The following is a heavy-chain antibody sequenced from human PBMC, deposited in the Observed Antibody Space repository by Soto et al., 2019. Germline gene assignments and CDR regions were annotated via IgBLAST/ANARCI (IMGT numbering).Heavy chain of an antibody. Sequence: GGSLRLSCAASGFTFSSYGMHWVRQAPGKGLEWVAVIRYDGSNKYYADSVKGRFTISRDNSKNTLYLQMNSLRAEDTAVYYCARGGVSGELTGRAFDIWGQGTMVTVSS. CDR3: ARGGVSGELTGRAFDI. CDR1: GFTFSSYG. J-gene: IGHJ3*02. D-gene: IGHD3-10*02. V-gene: IGHV3-33*01. CDR2: IRYDGSNK.